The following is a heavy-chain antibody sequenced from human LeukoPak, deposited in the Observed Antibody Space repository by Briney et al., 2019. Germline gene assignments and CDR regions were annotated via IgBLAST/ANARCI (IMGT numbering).Heavy chain of an antibody. V-gene: IGHV3-7*03. CDR1: GFTFSSYW. CDR3: ASSGSYGYGMDV. D-gene: IGHD3-10*01. Sequence: PGGSLRLSCAVSGFTFSSYWMTWVRQAPGMGLEWVANIKQDGSEKYYVDSVMGRFIISRDNAKNSLYLQMNSLRAEDTAVYYCASSGSYGYGMDVWGKGTTVSVSS. CDR2: IKQDGSEK. J-gene: IGHJ6*04.